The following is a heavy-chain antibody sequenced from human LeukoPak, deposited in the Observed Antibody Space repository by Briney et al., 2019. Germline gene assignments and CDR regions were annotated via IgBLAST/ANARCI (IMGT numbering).Heavy chain of an antibody. CDR1: GYTFTSYW. V-gene: IGHV5-51*01. CDR2: IFPGDSDT. D-gene: IGHD5-12*01. CDR3: ARPVGFSGYDLP. J-gene: IGHJ4*02. Sequence: KPGESLKLSCKGSGYTFTSYWIGWVRQVPGRGLEWMGSIFPGDSDTRYSPSSQGQVTISADKSISTPDLQWSSLKASDTAIYYFARPVGFSGYDLPWGRGTLVTVSS.